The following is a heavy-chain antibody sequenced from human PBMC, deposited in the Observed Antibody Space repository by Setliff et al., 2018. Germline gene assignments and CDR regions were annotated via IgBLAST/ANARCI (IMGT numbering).Heavy chain of an antibody. Sequence: PSETLSLTCAVSGGPTIGYYWTWIRQAPGKGLEWIGYIHPWGGSSESTNYSPSLKSRITISLDKSKSQFSLKLTSVTVADTAVYYCARGLHRGTYWGTRPLGLDYWGQGSLVTVSS. D-gene: IGHD1-26*01. V-gene: IGHV4-59*08. CDR2: IHPWGGSSEST. J-gene: IGHJ4*02. CDR1: GGPTIGYY. CDR3: ARGLHRGTYWGTRPLGLDY.